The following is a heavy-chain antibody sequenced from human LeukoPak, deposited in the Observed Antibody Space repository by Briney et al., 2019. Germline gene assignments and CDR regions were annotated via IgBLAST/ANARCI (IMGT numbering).Heavy chain of an antibody. CDR2: IYYSGST. Sequence: SETLSLTCTVSGGSISSYYWSWIRQPPGKGLEWIGYIYYSGSTNYNPSLKSRVTISVDTSKNQFSLKLSSATAADTAVYYCARGYGDYYYGMDVWGQGTTVTVSS. CDR3: ARGYGDYYYGMDV. V-gene: IGHV4-59*08. J-gene: IGHJ6*02. D-gene: IGHD4-17*01. CDR1: GGSISSYY.